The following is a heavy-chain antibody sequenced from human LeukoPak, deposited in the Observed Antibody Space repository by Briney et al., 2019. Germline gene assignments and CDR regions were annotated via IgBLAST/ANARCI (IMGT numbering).Heavy chain of an antibody. V-gene: IGHV3-23*01. Sequence: PGGSLRLSCAASGFTFSSHVMNWVRQAPGKGLEWVSTISGSGDRAYHADSVKGRFTIPRDNSKSTLYLQMNSLRAEDTAVYYCARRVTVGNVWGDFDIWGQGTMVTVS. CDR1: GFTFSSHV. J-gene: IGHJ3*02. D-gene: IGHD1-26*01. CDR3: ARRVTVGNVWGDFDI. CDR2: ISGSGDRA.